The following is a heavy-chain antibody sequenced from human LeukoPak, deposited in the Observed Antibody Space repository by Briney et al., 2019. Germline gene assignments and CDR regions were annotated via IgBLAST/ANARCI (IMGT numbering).Heavy chain of an antibody. CDR3: ARQGNYGSGSYVRDAFDI. D-gene: IGHD3-10*01. J-gene: IGHJ3*02. Sequence: HPGRSLTLSCAASGXTFSSYAMHWVRQAPGKGLEWVAVISYDGSNKYYADSVKGRFTISRDNSKNTVYLQMNSLRAEDTAVYYCARQGNYGSGSYVRDAFDIWGQGTMVTVSS. CDR2: ISYDGSNK. CDR1: GXTFSSYA. V-gene: IGHV3-30-3*01.